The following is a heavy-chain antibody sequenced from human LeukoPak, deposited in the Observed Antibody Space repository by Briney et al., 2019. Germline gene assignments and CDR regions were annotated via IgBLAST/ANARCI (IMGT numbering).Heavy chain of an antibody. Sequence: GGSLRLSCAASGFTFSSYAMHWVRQAPGKGLEWVAVISYDGSNKYYADSVKGRFTISRDNSKNTLYLQMNSLRAEDTAVYYCARVVRGITMVRGAPWTGVPDWYYYMDVWGKGTTVTVSS. J-gene: IGHJ6*03. CDR1: GFTFSSYA. V-gene: IGHV3-30-3*01. D-gene: IGHD3-10*01. CDR2: ISYDGSNK. CDR3: ARVVRGITMVRGAPWTGVPDWYYYMDV.